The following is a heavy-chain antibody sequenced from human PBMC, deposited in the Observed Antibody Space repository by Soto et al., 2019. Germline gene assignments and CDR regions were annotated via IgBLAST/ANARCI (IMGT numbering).Heavy chain of an antibody. CDR2: IKEDGSQK. D-gene: IGHD1-1*01. CDR3: ARDRQLGADDYC. J-gene: IGHJ4*02. CDR1: GFTFSSYW. V-gene: IGHV3-7*01. Sequence: EVQLVESGGDLVQPGGSLRLSCAASGFTFSSYWMTWVRQAPGKGLEWVANIKEDGSQKYYVGSVEGRFTISRDNAKNSLYLQMNSLRAEDTAVYYCARDRQLGADDYCWGQGTLVTVSS.